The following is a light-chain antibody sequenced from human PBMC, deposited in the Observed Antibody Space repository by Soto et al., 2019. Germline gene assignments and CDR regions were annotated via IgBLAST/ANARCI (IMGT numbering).Light chain of an antibody. Sequence: EIVLTQSPGTLSLSPGERATLSCRASQSVSSSYLAWYQHKPGQAPRLLIYGASGRATGIPDRFSGSGSGTDFTLTISRLEPEDFAVYYCQQYGSSLWTFGQGTKVDIK. J-gene: IGKJ1*01. CDR3: QQYGSSLWT. CDR1: QSVSSSY. CDR2: GAS. V-gene: IGKV3-20*01.